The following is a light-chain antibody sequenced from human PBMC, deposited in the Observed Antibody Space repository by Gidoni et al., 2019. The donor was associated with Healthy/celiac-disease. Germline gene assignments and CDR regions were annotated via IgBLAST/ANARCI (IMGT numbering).Light chain of an antibody. CDR2: YDS. J-gene: IGLJ1*01. Sequence: SYVLTQPPSVSVAPGKTARITCWGNNIGSKSVHWYQQKPGQAPVLVIYYDSDRPSGIPERFSGSNSGNTATLTISRVEAGDEADYYCQVWDSSSDLGVFGTGTKVTVL. CDR1: NIGSKS. V-gene: IGLV3-21*04. CDR3: QVWDSSSDLGV.